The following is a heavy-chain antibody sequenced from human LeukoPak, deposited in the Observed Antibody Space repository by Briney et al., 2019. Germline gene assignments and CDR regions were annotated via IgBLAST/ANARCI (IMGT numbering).Heavy chain of an antibody. CDR1: GYTFTNYY. V-gene: IGHV1-8*02. J-gene: IGHJ6*02. D-gene: IGHD3-9*01. Sequence: ASVRVSCKASGYTFTNYYLHWVRQAPGHGLEWMGWMNPNSGNTGYAQKFQGRVTMTRNTSISTAYMELSSLRSEDTAVYYCARAPSPVRYFDWLFPQNYYYYGMDVWGQGTTVTVSS. CDR3: ARAPSPVRYFDWLFPQNYYYYGMDV. CDR2: MNPNSGNT.